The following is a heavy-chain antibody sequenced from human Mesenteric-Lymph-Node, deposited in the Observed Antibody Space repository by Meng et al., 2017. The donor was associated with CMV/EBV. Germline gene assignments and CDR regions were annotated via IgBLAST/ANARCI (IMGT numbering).Heavy chain of an antibody. CDR2: IYYNGNT. D-gene: IGHD6-19*01. J-gene: IGHJ4*02. Sequence: GSLRLSCSVSGYSISSGYYWAWIRQSPGKGLEWIGRIYYNGNTYYNPSLKSRVTISVDTSKNQFSLKLSSVTAADTAVYYCARARPSPGIAVAGSFDYWGQGTLVTVSS. V-gene: IGHV4-38-2*02. CDR3: ARARPSPGIAVAGSFDY. CDR1: GYSISSGYY.